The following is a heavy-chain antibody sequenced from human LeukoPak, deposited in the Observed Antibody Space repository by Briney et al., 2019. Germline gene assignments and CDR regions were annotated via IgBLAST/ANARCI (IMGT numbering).Heavy chain of an antibody. V-gene: IGHV3-21*01. D-gene: IGHD3-3*01. J-gene: IGHJ4*02. CDR1: GFTFSDYT. CDR2: ISSTSSYI. Sequence: GGSLRLSCAASGFTFSDYTMNWVRQAPGKGLEWVSSISSTSSYIYYADSVKGRFTISRDNAKTSLYLQMNSLRAEDTAVYYCARGDPIYDFWSGGDYWGQGSLVTVSS. CDR3: ARGDPIYDFWSGGDY.